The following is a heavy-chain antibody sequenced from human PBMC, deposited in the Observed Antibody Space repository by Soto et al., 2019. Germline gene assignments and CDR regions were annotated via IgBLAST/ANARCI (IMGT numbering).Heavy chain of an antibody. CDR3: ASAYYYGSGSYYKR. CDR1: GGSINSYY. CDR2: SYYSGST. V-gene: IGHV4-59*01. Sequence: PSETVSLTCTVSGGSINSYYWSWIRQPPGKGLEWIGYSYYSGSTIYNPSLKSRVTISIDTSKKQFSLNLNSVTAADTAVYYCASAYYYGSGSYYKRWGQG. D-gene: IGHD3-10*01. J-gene: IGHJ1*01.